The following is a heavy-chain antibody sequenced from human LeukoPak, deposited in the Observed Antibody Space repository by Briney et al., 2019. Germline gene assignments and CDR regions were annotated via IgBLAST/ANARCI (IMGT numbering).Heavy chain of an antibody. V-gene: IGHV4-4*07. CDR1: GGSISSYY. J-gene: IGHJ4*02. CDR3: ARLVRLDDFWSGYFYDY. Sequence: SETLSLTCTVSGGSISSYYWSWIRQPAGKGLEWIGRIYTSGSTNYNPSLKSRVTMSADTSKNQFSLKLSSVTAADTAVYYCARLVRLDDFWSGYFYDYWGQGTLATVSS. D-gene: IGHD3-3*01. CDR2: IYTSGST.